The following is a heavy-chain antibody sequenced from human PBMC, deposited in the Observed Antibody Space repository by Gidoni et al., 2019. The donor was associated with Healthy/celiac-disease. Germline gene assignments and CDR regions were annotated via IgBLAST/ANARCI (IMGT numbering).Heavy chain of an antibody. J-gene: IGHJ4*02. CDR2: INPNSGGT. D-gene: IGHD6-19*01. V-gene: IGHV1-2*02. CDR1: GYTFTGYY. Sequence: QVQLVQSGAEVKKPGASVKVSCKASGYTFTGYYLHWVRQAPGQGIEWMGWINPNSGGTNYAQKFQGRVTRTRDTSNSTAHRELSRLRSDDTAVYYWARAGMVAVTGTGGDYWGQGTLVTVSS. CDR3: ARAGMVAVTGTGGDY.